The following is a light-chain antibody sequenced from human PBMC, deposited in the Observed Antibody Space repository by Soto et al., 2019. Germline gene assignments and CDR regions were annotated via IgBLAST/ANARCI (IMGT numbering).Light chain of an antibody. CDR1: QSVSSSY. Sequence: EIVLTQSPGTLSLSPGERATLSCRASQSVSSSYLAWYQQKPGQAPRLLIYGASSRATGIPYRFSGSGSGTDFTLTISSLEPEDFAVYYWQQYGSSPMYTFGQGTKLEIK. V-gene: IGKV3-20*01. CDR3: QQYGSSPMYT. CDR2: GAS. J-gene: IGKJ2*01.